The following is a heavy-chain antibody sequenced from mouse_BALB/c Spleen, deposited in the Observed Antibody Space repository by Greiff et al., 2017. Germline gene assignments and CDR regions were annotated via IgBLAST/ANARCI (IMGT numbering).Heavy chain of an antibody. V-gene: IGHV1S81*02. Sequence: QVQLQQPGAELVKPGASVKLSCKASGYTFTSYYMYWVNQRPGQGLEWIGGINPSNGGTNFNEKFKSKATLTVDKSSSTAYMQLSSLTSEDSAVYYCTRSGYYGSGDYWGQGTTLTVSS. CDR1: GYTFTSYY. J-gene: IGHJ2*01. CDR2: INPSNGGT. CDR3: TRSGYYGSGDY. D-gene: IGHD1-1*01.